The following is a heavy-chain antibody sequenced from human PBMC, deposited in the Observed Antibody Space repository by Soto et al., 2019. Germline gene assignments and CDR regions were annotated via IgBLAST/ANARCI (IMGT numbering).Heavy chain of an antibody. CDR1: GGSFSGYY. CDR3: ARWDQQWLANWLDP. D-gene: IGHD6-19*01. J-gene: IGHJ5*02. Sequence: SLTCAVYGGSFSGYYWSWIRQPPGKGLEWMGEIKHSGSTNYNPSLKSRVTISVDTSKNQFSLKLISVTAADTPVYYCARWDQQWLANWLDPWGQGTLVTVSS. V-gene: IGHV4-34*01. CDR2: IKHSGST.